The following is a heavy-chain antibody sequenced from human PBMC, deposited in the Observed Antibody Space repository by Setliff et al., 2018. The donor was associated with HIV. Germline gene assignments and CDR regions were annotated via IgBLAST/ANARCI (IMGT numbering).Heavy chain of an antibody. CDR1: GGSISRGGYY. J-gene: IGHJ4*02. V-gene: IGHV4-34*01. CDR3: ARKVGGDFDY. CDR2: INHSGST. Sequence: SETLSLTCTVSGGSISRGGYYWSWIRQPPGKGLECIGEINHSGSTNYNPSLKSRVTISVDTSKHQFSLKLNSMTAADTAVYFCARKVGGDFDYWGQGTLVTVSS. D-gene: IGHD2-2*01.